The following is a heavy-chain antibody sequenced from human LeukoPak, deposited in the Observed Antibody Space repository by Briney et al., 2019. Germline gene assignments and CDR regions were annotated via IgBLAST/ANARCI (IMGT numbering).Heavy chain of an antibody. J-gene: IGHJ1*01. CDR1: GGSISSYY. D-gene: IGHD4-17*01. V-gene: IGHV4-59*08. CDR3: ARHRRDYRYFQH. CDR2: IYYSGST. Sequence: SETLSLTCTVSGGSISSYYWSWIRQPPGKGLEWIGYIYYSGSTSYNPSLKSRVTISVDTSKNQFSLKLSSVTAADTAVYYCARHRRDYRYFQHWGQGTLVTVSS.